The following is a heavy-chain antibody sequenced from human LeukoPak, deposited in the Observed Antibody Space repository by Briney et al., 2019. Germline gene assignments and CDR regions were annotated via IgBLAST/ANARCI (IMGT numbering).Heavy chain of an antibody. CDR2: ISYDGSNK. CDR1: GFTFSSYA. D-gene: IGHD6-19*01. V-gene: IGHV3-30-3*01. J-gene: IGHJ4*02. Sequence: SLRLSCAASGFTFSSYAMHWVRQAPGKGLEWVAVISYDGSNKYYADSVKGRFTISRDNAKNSLYLQMNSLRAEDTALYHCARVGGIAVAGSPFDYWGQGTLVTVSS. CDR3: ARVGGIAVAGSPFDY.